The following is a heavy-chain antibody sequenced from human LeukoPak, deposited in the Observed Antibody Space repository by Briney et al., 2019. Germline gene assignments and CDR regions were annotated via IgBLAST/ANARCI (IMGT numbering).Heavy chain of an antibody. J-gene: IGHJ4*02. V-gene: IGHV3-7*01. D-gene: IGHD3-10*02. CDR3: VRDRDFYVFDL. CDR2: IMKDGGDK. Sequence: GGSLRLSCAASGFTFTNYWMTWVRQAPWKGLEWVANIMKDGGDKQYVDSVSGRFTISRDNGKNSVYLQMNGLRAEDTAVYYCVRDRDFYVFDLWGQGTLVTVSS. CDR1: GFTFTNYW.